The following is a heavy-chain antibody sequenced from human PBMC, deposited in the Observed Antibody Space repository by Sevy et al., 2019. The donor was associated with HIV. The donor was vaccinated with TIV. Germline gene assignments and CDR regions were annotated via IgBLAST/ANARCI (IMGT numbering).Heavy chain of an antibody. CDR2: TYYRSTWHK. D-gene: IGHD6-19*01. V-gene: IGHV6-1*01. Sequence: SQTLSLTCAISGDSVSSNSVAWNWIRQSPSRGLELLGSTYYRSTWHKDYAVSVKSRITINPATSKNQFSLQLNSVTPEDTAVYYFARTTSGWFDYWGQGTLVTVS. CDR1: GDSVSSNSVA. J-gene: IGHJ4*02. CDR3: ARTTSGWFDY.